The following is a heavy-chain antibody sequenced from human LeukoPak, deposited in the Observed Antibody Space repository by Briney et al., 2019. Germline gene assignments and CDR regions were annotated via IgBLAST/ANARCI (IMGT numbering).Heavy chain of an antibody. CDR1: GFTFNTYA. CDR2: ISGSAAST. CDR3: ARSVRIAANV. J-gene: IGHJ4*02. Sequence: GGSLRLSCGASGFTFNTYAMTWVRQAPGKGLEWASSISGSAASTYYADSVKGRFTISRDSSKNTLYLQMNSLRAEDTAIYYCARSVRIAANVWGQGTLVTVSS. D-gene: IGHD6-13*01. V-gene: IGHV3-23*01.